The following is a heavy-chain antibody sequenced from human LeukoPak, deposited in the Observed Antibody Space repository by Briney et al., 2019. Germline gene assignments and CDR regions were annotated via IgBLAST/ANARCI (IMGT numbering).Heavy chain of an antibody. V-gene: IGHV1-2*02. CDR1: GYTFTGYY. CDR3: ARDNSYCGGDCSLRGDAFDT. J-gene: IGHJ3*02. D-gene: IGHD2-21*01. Sequence: GASVKVSCKASGYTFTGYYMHWVRQAPGQGLEWMGWINPNSGGTNYAQKFQGRVTMTRDTSISTAYMELSRLRSDDTAVYYCARDNSYCGGDCSLRGDAFDTWGQGTMVTASS. CDR2: INPNSGGT.